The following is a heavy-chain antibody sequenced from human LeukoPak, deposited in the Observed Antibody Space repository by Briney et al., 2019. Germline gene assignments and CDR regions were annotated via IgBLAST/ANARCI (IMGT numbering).Heavy chain of an antibody. CDR1: GFTFSSYA. Sequence: PGRSLRLSCAASGFTFSSYAMHWVRQAPGKGLEWEAVISYDGSNKYYADSVKGRFTISRDNSKNTLYLQMNSLRAEDTAVYYCARGEGYEYGMDVWGQGTTVTVSS. J-gene: IGHJ6*02. D-gene: IGHD1-1*01. CDR3: ARGEGYEYGMDV. CDR2: ISYDGSNK. V-gene: IGHV3-30*04.